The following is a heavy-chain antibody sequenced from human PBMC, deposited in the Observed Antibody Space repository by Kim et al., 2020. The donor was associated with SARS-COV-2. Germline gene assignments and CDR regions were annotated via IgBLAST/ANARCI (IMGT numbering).Heavy chain of an antibody. CDR3: ARDRRGSYLD. J-gene: IGHJ4*02. CDR2: INPNSGGT. V-gene: IGHV1-2*02. D-gene: IGHD3-10*01. Sequence: ASVKVSCKTSGYTFTDNDMHWVRQAPGQGLEWMGRINPNSGGTTYAQKFQGRVTITRDTSINTAYLEVNSLTSDDTAGYYCARDRRGSYLDWGQGTLVTV. CDR1: GYTFTDND.